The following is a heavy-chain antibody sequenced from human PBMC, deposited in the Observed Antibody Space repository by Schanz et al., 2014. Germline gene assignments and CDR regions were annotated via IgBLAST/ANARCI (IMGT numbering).Heavy chain of an antibody. CDR3: ARDVVRDGYNLAFDF. V-gene: IGHV3-53*01. D-gene: IGHD5-12*01. J-gene: IGHJ3*01. Sequence: EVQLVESGGGLIQPGGSLRLSCAVSGFTVNTNYMSWVRQAPGKGLEWISSMYINSGSTQYADSVKGRFIISRDSSKIALFLQMNSLRAEDTAVYFCARDVVRDGYNLAFDFWGQGTLVTVSS. CDR1: GFTVNTNY. CDR2: MYINSGST.